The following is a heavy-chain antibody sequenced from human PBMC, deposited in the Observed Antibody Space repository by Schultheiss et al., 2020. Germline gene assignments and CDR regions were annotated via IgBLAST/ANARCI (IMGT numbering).Heavy chain of an antibody. J-gene: IGHJ6*02. CDR2: IIPIFGTA. CDR1: GGTFSSYA. V-gene: IGHV1-69*13. Sequence: SVKVSCKASGGTFSSYAISWVRQAPGQGLEWMGGIIPIFGTANYAQKFQGRVTITVDESTSTAYMELSSLRSEDTAVYYCAREDNWNDHSMDVWGQGTTVTVSS. D-gene: IGHD1-20*01. CDR3: AREDNWNDHSMDV.